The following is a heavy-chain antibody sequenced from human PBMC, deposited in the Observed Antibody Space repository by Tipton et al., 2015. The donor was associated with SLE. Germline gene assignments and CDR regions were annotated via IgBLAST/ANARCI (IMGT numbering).Heavy chain of an antibody. V-gene: IGHV4-34*01. Sequence: TLSLTCAVSGGSFSGYYWNWIRQPPGKGLEWIGEINHSGSTNYNPSLKSRVTISVDTSKNQFSLKLSSVTAADTAVYYCARGTRSIAAWGLRPLYFDYWGQGTLVTVSS. CDR3: ARGTRSIAAWGLRPLYFDY. J-gene: IGHJ4*02. CDR2: INHSGST. CDR1: GGSFSGYY. D-gene: IGHD4-17*01.